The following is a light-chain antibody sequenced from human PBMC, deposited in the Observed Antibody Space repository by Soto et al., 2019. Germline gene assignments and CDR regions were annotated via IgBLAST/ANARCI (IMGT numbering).Light chain of an antibody. CDR1: SGHSSYI. J-gene: IGLJ3*02. CDR2: LEGSGSY. CDR3: ETWDSNTQNWV. V-gene: IGLV4-60*02. Sequence: QSVLTQSSSASASLGSSVKLTCTLSSGHSSYIIAWHQQQPGKAPRYLMKLEGSGSYNKGSGVPDRFSGSSSGDDRYLTISNLQFEDEAEYYCETWDSNTQNWVFGGGTKLTVL.